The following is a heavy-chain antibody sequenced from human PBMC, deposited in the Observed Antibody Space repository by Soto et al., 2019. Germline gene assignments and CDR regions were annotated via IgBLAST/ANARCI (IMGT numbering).Heavy chain of an antibody. Sequence: QVQLQESGPGLVKPSETLSLTCSVSGGSISSYYWSWIRQPPGKGLEWIGYIYYSGSTNYNPSLKRRVTNSVDTSKNQASLKLSSVTAADTAVYYSARPPYSSGWYSFDPWGQGTLVTVSS. CDR3: ARPPYSSGWYSFDP. J-gene: IGHJ5*02. D-gene: IGHD6-19*01. CDR1: GGSISSYY. CDR2: IYYSGST. V-gene: IGHV4-59*08.